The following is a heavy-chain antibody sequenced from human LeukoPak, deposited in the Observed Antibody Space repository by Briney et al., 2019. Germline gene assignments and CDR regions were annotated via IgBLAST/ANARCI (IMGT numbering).Heavy chain of an antibody. D-gene: IGHD3-10*01. CDR2: INHSGST. J-gene: IGHJ4*02. CDR1: GGSFSGYY. V-gene: IGHV4-34*01. Sequence: PSETLSLTCAVYGGSFSGYYWSWIRQPPGKGLEWIGEINHSGSTNYNPSLKSRVTISVDTSKNQFSLKLSSVTAADTAVYYCARGENMVRGVIIGDSTESYFDYWGQGTLVTVSS. CDR3: ARGENMVRGVIIGDSTESYFDY.